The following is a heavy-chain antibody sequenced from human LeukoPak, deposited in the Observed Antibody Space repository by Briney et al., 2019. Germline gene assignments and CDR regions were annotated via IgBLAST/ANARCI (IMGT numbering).Heavy chain of an antibody. CDR2: IWYDGSNK. V-gene: IGHV3-33*01. Sequence: GRSLRLSCAASGFTFSSYGMHWDRQAPGKGLEWVAVIWYDGSNKYYADSVKGRFTISRDNSKNTLYLQMNSLRADDTAVYYCASRSPALDYWGQGTLVTVSS. J-gene: IGHJ4*02. CDR1: GFTFSSYG. D-gene: IGHD2-2*01. CDR3: ASRSPALDY.